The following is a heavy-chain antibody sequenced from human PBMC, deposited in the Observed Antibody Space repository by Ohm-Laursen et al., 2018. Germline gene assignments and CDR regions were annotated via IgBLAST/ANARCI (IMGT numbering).Heavy chain of an antibody. CDR2: IYYSGST. CDR3: ARGDCLDSSGDYYGALEI. Sequence: GTLSLTCTVSGGSISSYYWSWIRQPPGKGLEWIGYIYYSGSTNYNPSLRSRVAMSVDTSKNQLSLTLRSVTAADTAVYYRARGDCLDSSGDYYGALEIWGQGTTVTVSS. J-gene: IGHJ3*02. V-gene: IGHV4-59*08. D-gene: IGHD3-22*01. CDR1: GGSISSYY.